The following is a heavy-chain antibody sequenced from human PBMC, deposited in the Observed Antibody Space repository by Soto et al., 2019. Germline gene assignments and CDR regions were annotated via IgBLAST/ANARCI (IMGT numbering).Heavy chain of an antibody. CDR1: AGSISSGGYY. CDR2: IYNSGST. V-gene: IGHV4-31*03. J-gene: IGHJ4*02. Sequence: QVQLQESGPGLVKPSQTLSLTCTVSAGSISSGGYYWSWIRQHPGKGLEWIGYIYNSGSTYYNPSLKSRVTISVDTSKNQFSLKLSSVTAADTAVYYCATQVQTTMVTNGYFDYWGQGTLVTVSS. D-gene: IGHD5-18*01. CDR3: ATQVQTTMVTNGYFDY.